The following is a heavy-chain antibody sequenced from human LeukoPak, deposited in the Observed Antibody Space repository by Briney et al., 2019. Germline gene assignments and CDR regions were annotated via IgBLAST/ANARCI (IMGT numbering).Heavy chain of an antibody. J-gene: IGHJ6*02. CDR2: ISSSGSTI. V-gene: IGHV3-48*03. CDR3: ARKYYYYYGMHV. CDR1: GFTFSSDE. Sequence: PGGSLRVSCAASGFTFSSDEMNCVRQAPGKGLEWVSYISSSGSTIYYADSVKGRFTISRDNAKNSLYLQMNSLRAEDTAVYYCARKYYYYYGMHVWGQGTTVTVSS.